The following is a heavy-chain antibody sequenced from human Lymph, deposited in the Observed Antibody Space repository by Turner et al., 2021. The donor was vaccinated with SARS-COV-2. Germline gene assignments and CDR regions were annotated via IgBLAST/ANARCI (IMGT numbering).Heavy chain of an antibody. CDR3: ARVVGGFGELGYYYYYGMDV. J-gene: IGHJ6*02. D-gene: IGHD3-10*01. CDR1: GGTFSSYA. V-gene: IGHV1-69*10. CDR2: IIPVLRIP. Sequence: QVQLVQSGAEVKKPGSSVKVSCKASGGTFSSYAISWVRQAPGQGLEGMGGIIPVLRIPTYAQKFQGRVTITADKATSTAYMELSSLRSEDTAVFYCARVVGGFGELGYYYYYGMDVWGQGTTVTVSS.